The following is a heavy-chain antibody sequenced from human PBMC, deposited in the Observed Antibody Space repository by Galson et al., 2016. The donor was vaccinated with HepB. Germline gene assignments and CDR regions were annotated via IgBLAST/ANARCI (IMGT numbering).Heavy chain of an antibody. CDR3: AKDRGISYPLFGLAV. CDR1: GFTFDSYA. V-gene: IGHV3-9*01. CDR2: ISFNGGNT. J-gene: IGHJ6*02. D-gene: IGHD2-21*01. Sequence: SLRLSCAASGFTFDSYALHWVRQAPGKGLEWVSLISFNGGNTAYADSVKGRFTISKDNANRSLYLQMNSLRPEDTAVYYCAKDRGISYPLFGLAVWGRGTTVTVS.